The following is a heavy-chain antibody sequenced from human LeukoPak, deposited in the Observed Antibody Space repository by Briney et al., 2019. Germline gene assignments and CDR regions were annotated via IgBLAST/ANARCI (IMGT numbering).Heavy chain of an antibody. CDR3: ARSGSGYFDY. J-gene: IGHJ4*02. V-gene: IGHV3-7*01. CDR1: GITLSVYW. CDR2: IKQDGSEK. Sequence: PGGSLRLSCAASGITLSVYWMSWVRQAPGKGLEWVANIKQDGSEKYYRDSVQGRFTISRNNAKNSLYLQRNSLRAEDTAVYYCARSGSGYFDYWGQGSLVTVSS.